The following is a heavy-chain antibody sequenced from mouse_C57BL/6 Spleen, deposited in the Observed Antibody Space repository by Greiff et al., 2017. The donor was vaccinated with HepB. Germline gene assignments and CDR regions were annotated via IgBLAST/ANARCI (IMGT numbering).Heavy chain of an antibody. CDR2: IYPGDGDT. J-gene: IGHJ2*01. D-gene: IGHD1-1*01. V-gene: IGHV1-82*01. CDR3: AIWPLYGSSYYFDY. CDR1: GYAFSSSW. Sequence: QVQLQQSGPELVKPGASVKISCKASGYAFSSSWMNWVKQRPGKGLEWIGRIYPGDGDTNYNGKFKGKATLTADKSSSTAYMQLSSLTSEDSAVYYCAIWPLYGSSYYFDYWGQGTTLTVSS.